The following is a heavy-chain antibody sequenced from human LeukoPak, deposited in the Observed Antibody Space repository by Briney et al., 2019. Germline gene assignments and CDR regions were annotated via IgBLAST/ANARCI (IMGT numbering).Heavy chain of an antibody. V-gene: IGHV4-4*09. CDR2: IHSSGYT. CDR3: AKRQGPNSGSYDYFDP. Sequence: PSETLSLTCTVSGGSISSYYWSWIRQSPGQGLEWFAYIHSSGYTNYNPSLKSRVTISVDTSKNQFSLKVTSVTAADTAVYYCAKRQGPNSGSYDYFDPWGQGTLVTVSS. J-gene: IGHJ5*02. D-gene: IGHD1-26*01. CDR1: GGSISSYY.